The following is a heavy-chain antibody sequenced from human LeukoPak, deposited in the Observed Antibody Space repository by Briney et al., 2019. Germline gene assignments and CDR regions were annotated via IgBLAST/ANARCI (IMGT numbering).Heavy chain of an antibody. V-gene: IGHV4-59*01. Sequence: PSETLSLTCTVSGGSISSYYWSWIRQPPGKGLEWIGYIYYSGSTNYNPSLKSRVTISVDTSKNQFSLKLSSVTAADTAVYYCARLEQLVHEGSYFDYWGQGTLVTVSS. D-gene: IGHD6-13*01. CDR1: GGSISSYY. J-gene: IGHJ4*02. CDR2: IYYSGST. CDR3: ARLEQLVHEGSYFDY.